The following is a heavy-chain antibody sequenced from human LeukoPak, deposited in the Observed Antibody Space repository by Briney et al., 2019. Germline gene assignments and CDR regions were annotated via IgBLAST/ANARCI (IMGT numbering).Heavy chain of an antibody. J-gene: IGHJ5*02. V-gene: IGHV3-23*01. D-gene: IGHD2-15*01. CDR1: GFTFSSYA. CDR3: AKGGYCSGGSCYNNWFDP. CDR2: ISGSAGST. Sequence: PGGPLRLSCAASGFTFSSYAMSWVRQAPGKGLEWVSAISGSAGSTYYADSVKGRFTISRDNSKNTLYLQMNSLRAEDTAVYYCAKGGYCSGGSCYNNWFDPWGQGTLVTVSS.